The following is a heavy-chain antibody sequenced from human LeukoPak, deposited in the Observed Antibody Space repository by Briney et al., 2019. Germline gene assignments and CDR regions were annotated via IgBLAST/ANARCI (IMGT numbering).Heavy chain of an antibody. D-gene: IGHD6-13*01. J-gene: IGHJ4*02. CDR2: IGGSGNNI. CDR1: GFTFSNYA. V-gene: IGHV3-23*01. Sequence: GGSLRLSCAASGFTFSNYAMSWVRQAQGKGLEWVSLIGGSGNNIYYAASVKGRFTISRDNSKNTLYLQMNSLRAEDTAVYYCARGSTSTWYDYWGQGILVTVSS. CDR3: ARGSTSTWYDY.